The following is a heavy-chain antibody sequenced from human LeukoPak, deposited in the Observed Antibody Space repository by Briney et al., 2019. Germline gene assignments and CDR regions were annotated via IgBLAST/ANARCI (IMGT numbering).Heavy chain of an antibody. CDR2: IYYSGST. D-gene: IGHD3-9*01. V-gene: IGHV4-30-4*01. J-gene: IGHJ4*02. Sequence: SETLSLTCTVSGGSISSYYWSWIRQPPGKGLEWIGYIYYSGSTYYNPSLKSRVTISVDTPKNQFSLKLSSVTAADTAVYYCARVYLSGHDYWGQGTLVTVSS. CDR1: GGSISSYY. CDR3: ARVYLSGHDY.